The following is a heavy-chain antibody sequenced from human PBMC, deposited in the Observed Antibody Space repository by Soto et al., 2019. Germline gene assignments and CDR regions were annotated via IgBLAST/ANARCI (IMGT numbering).Heavy chain of an antibody. D-gene: IGHD3-22*01. Sequence: SETLSLTCTVSGGSISSDDYYWSWIRQAPGRGLEWIGYIHSSGSIYYNPSLKSRATMSIDTAGNQFSLKVSSVTVADTAVYYCARDLDGLHDDTSGPFPRPGWGQGTLVTVSS. J-gene: IGHJ1*01. V-gene: IGHV4-30-4*01. CDR3: ARDLDGLHDDTSGPFPRPG. CDR1: GGSISSDDYY. CDR2: IHSSGSI.